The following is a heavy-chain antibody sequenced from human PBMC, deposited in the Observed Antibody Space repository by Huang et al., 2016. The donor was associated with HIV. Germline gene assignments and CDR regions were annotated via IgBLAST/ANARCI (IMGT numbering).Heavy chain of an antibody. D-gene: IGHD1-7*01. V-gene: IGHV3-7*01. CDR3: ATKTAAMDI. CDR2: IKQDESEK. CDR1: TFTFGAYW. Sequence: VESGGRLVQPGGSIRLSCVGSTFTFGAYWMSWVRQSPGKGLEWVANIKQDESEKYYVESVKGRFNISRDNAKKVLFLEMNNGRVEDTATYYCATKTAAMDIWGQGTTVTVS. J-gene: IGHJ6*02.